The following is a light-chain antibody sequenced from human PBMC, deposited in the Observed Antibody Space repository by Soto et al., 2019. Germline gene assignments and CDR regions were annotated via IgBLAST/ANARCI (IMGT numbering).Light chain of an antibody. CDR1: QDISNY. V-gene: IGKV1-33*01. Sequence: DIQMTQSPSSLSASVGDRVTVTCQASQDISNYLNWYQQKPGKAPKLLIYAASNLETGVPSRFSGSGSGTDFTFTISSLQPEDIATYFCQQCDDLPLTFGGGTKVEI. CDR2: AAS. J-gene: IGKJ4*01. CDR3: QQCDDLPLT.